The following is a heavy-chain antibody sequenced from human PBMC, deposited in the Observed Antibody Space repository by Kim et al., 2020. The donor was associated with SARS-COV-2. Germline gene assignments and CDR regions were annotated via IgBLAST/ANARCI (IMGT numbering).Heavy chain of an antibody. CDR3: ASALVGEQQLVWYYGMDV. D-gene: IGHD6-13*01. J-gene: IGHJ6*02. Sequence: ASVKVSCKASGYTFTSYAMHWVRQAPGQRLEWMGWINAGNGNTKYSQKFQGRVTITRDTSASTAYMELSSLRSEDTAVYYCASALVGEQQLVWYYGMDVWGQGTTVTVSS. CDR1: GYTFTSYA. CDR2: INAGNGNT. V-gene: IGHV1-3*01.